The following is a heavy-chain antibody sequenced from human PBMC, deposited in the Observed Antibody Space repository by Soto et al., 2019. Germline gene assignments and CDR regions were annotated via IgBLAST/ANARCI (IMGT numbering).Heavy chain of an antibody. J-gene: IGHJ4*02. Sequence: QVQLQEAGPGLVKPSQTLTLTCTVSGGSISIGGYYWSWIRQHPGKGPKWIGYMYYSGSTYYNPSLKSRVTISVDTSKNQVSLKLSSVTAADTAVYYCARSSTSANYFDYWGQGTLVTVSS. CDR1: GGSISIGGYY. D-gene: IGHD2-2*01. V-gene: IGHV4-31*03. CDR2: MYYSGST. CDR3: ARSSTSANYFDY.